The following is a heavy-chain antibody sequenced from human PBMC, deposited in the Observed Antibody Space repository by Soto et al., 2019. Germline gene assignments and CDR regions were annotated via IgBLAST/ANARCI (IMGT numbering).Heavy chain of an antibody. Sequence: PGGSLRLSCAASGFTFSSYAMSWVRQAQGKGLEWVSAISGSGGSTYYADSVKGRFTISRDNSKNTLYLQMNSLRAEDTAVYYCAKDRDDYVWGSYRPFDYWGQGTLVTVSS. J-gene: IGHJ4*02. CDR2: ISGSGGST. CDR1: GFTFSSYA. V-gene: IGHV3-23*01. D-gene: IGHD3-16*02. CDR3: AKDRDDYVWGSYRPFDY.